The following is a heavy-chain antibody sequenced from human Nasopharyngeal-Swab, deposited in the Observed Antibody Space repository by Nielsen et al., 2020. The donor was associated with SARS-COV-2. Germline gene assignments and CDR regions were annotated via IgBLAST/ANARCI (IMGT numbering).Heavy chain of an antibody. CDR1: GVSISSSSYY. V-gene: IGHV4-39*01. J-gene: IGHJ6*02. CDR3: ARSVRGCSGGSCYSVEDV. Sequence: LSCTVSGVSISSSSYYWGWIRQPPGKGLEWIGSIDYSGSTYYNPSLKSRVTISVDTSKNQFSLKLSSVTAADTAVYYCARSVRGCSGGSCYSVEDVWGQGTTVTVSS. D-gene: IGHD2-15*01. CDR2: IDYSGST.